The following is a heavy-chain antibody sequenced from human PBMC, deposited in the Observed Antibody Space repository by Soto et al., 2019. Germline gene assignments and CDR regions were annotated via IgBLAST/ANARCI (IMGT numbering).Heavy chain of an antibody. V-gene: IGHV1-46*01. D-gene: IGHD2-15*01. CDR1: GYTFTSYY. J-gene: IGHJ4*02. CDR2: INPSGGST. CDR3: ARSYCSGGSCYEFDY. Sequence: ASVKVSCKASGYTFTSYYMHWVRQAPGQGPEWMGIINPSGGSTSYAQKLQGRVTMTTDTSTSTAYMELRSLRSDDTAVYYCARSYCSGGSCYEFDYWGQGTLVTVSS.